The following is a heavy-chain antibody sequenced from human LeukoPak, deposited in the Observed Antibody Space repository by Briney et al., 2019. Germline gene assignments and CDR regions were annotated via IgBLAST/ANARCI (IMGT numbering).Heavy chain of an antibody. CDR2: IYYSGST. J-gene: IGHJ4*02. D-gene: IGHD6-19*01. CDR1: GGSISSGGYY. Sequence: PSETLSLTCTVSGGSISSGGYYWSWIRQHPGKGLEWIGYIYYSGSTYYNPSLKSRVTISVDTSKNQFSLKLSSVTAADTAVYYCARTIAVDGTWVVDYWGQGTLVTVSS. CDR3: ARTIAVDGTWVVDY. V-gene: IGHV4-31*03.